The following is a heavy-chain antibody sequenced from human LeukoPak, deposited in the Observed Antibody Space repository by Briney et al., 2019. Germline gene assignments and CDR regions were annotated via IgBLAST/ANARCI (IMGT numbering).Heavy chain of an antibody. D-gene: IGHD2-2*02. CDR3: ARAGIVVVPAAIKDPYYYYYYMDV. CDR1: GGSISSGDYY. V-gene: IGHV4-30-4*01. CDR2: IYYSGST. Sequence: PSETLSLTCTVSGGSISSGDYYWSWIRQPPGKGLEWIGYIYYSGSTYYNPSLKSRVTISVDTSKNQFSLKLSSVTAADTAVYYCARAGIVVVPAAIKDPYYYYYYMDVWGKGTTVTVSS. J-gene: IGHJ6*03.